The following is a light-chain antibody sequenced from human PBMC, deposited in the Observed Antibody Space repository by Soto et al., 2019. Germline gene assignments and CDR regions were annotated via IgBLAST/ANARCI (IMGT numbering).Light chain of an antibody. Sequence: TESPCTLSLSPGERASLSCRASLSISSNLAWYQQKPGQAPRLLIYGASTRATGIPATFSGSGSGTEFILTISSLQSEDFAVYYCQQYHKWPLTFGGGTKVDIK. V-gene: IGKV3-15*01. CDR3: QQYHKWPLT. CDR2: GAS. J-gene: IGKJ4*01. CDR1: LSISSN.